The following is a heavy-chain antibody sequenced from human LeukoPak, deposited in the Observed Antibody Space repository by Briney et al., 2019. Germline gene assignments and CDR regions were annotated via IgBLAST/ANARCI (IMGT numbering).Heavy chain of an antibody. V-gene: IGHV1-46*01. CDR3: ATRHDSSGYYQYYFDY. D-gene: IGHD3-22*01. J-gene: IGHJ4*02. CDR1: GYTVTSYY. Sequence: ASVKVSCKASGYTVTSYYMHWVRQAPGQGLEWMAILNPSGGSSNYAQKFQGRVTMTEDTSTDTAYMELSSLRSEDTAVYYCATRHDSSGYYQYYFDYWGQGTLVTVSS. CDR2: LNPSGGSS.